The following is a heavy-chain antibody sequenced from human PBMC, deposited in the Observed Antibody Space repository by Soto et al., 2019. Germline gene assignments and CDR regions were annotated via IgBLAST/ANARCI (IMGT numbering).Heavy chain of an antibody. Sequence: SETLSLTCTVSGGSISSYYWSWIRQPPGKGLEWIGEIYYSGSTNYNPSLKSRVTISVDTSKNQFSLKLSSVTAADTAVYYCARGSGWYSDFDYWGQGTLVTVS. CDR2: IYYSGST. CDR3: ARGSGWYSDFDY. CDR1: GGSISSYY. D-gene: IGHD6-19*01. V-gene: IGHV4-59*01. J-gene: IGHJ4*02.